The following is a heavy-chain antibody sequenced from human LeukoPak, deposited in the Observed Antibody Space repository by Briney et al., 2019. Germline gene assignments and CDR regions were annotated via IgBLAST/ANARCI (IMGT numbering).Heavy chain of an antibody. CDR2: INPNSGGT. CDR1: GYTFTDYY. D-gene: IGHD2-2*01. CDR3: ALTQGYCTSTSCSRSFDY. J-gene: IGHJ4*02. Sequence: ASVKVSCKASGYTFTDYYMHWVRQAPGQGLEWMGWINPNSGGTNYAQEFQGRVTMTRDTSINTAYMDLSRLRSDDTAVYYCALTQGYCTSTSCSRSFDYWGRGTLVTVSS. V-gene: IGHV1-2*02.